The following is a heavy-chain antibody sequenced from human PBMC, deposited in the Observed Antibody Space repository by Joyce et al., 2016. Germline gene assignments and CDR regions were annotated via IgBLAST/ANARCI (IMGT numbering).Heavy chain of an antibody. V-gene: IGHV1-69*06. Sequence: QMQLVQSGAEVKKPGSSVKVSCRACGGTRSGYAISWVRQAPGQGLEWMGGITPILATAKYAQKFQTRLTITADKSTNTAYMELSSLRSEDTAIYYCVRVRQSGNINDYWGQGTQVTVSS. CDR1: GGTRSGYA. CDR3: VRVRQSGNINDY. J-gene: IGHJ4*02. CDR2: ITPILATA.